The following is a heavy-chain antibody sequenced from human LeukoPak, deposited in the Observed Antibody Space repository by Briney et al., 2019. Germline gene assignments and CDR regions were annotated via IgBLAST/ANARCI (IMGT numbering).Heavy chain of an antibody. Sequence: ASVKVSCQSSGYTFTSYDINWVRQASGQGLEWMGWMYPNGGNKGYAQKFQGRVTMTRNTSISTPYMELSSLRSEDTAVYYCARGRDSSGWYVDYWGQGTLVTVSS. J-gene: IGHJ4*02. CDR3: ARGRDSSGWYVDY. CDR1: GYTFTSYD. V-gene: IGHV1-8*01. D-gene: IGHD6-19*01. CDR2: MYPNGGNK.